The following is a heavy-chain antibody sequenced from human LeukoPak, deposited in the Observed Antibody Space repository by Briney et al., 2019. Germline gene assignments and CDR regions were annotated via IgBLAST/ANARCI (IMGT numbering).Heavy chain of an antibody. CDR1: GYSFTSYW. Sequence: GESLKISCKGSGYSFTSYWIAWVRQMPGKGLEWMGIIYPGDSDTRYSPSFQGQVTISADKSISTAYLQWSSLKASDTAMYYCARRDPHYYDSTPRDAFDMWGQGTMVTVSS. J-gene: IGHJ3*02. CDR3: ARRDPHYYDSTPRDAFDM. CDR2: IYPGDSDT. D-gene: IGHD3-22*01. V-gene: IGHV5-51*01.